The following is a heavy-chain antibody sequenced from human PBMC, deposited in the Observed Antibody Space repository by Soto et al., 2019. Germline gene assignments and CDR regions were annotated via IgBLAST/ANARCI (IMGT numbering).Heavy chain of an antibody. CDR2: INPHSGDT. V-gene: IGHV1-2*02. CDR1: GYTFTDSY. D-gene: IGHD5-12*01. CDR3: ARGRTINYYGMDV. J-gene: IGHJ6*02. Sequence: ASVKVSCKASGYTFTDSYIHWVRQAPGQRLEWMGWINPHSGDTHYAENFQGTITVTRDTSTSTAYMEMTGLRSDDTAVYYCARGRTINYYGMDVCGLGTTVTVSS.